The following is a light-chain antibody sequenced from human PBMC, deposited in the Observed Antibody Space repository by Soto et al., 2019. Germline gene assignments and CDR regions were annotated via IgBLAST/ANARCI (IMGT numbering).Light chain of an antibody. V-gene: IGLV2-8*01. J-gene: IGLJ2*01. CDR1: SSDVGGYNY. CDR3: RSFAGGGNPVL. Sequence: QSALTQPPSASGSLGQSVTISCTGTSSDVGGYNYVSWHRQHPGKAPKVMIYEVTKRPPGVPDRFSGSKSGNTASLTVSGLQAEDGGDCYCRSFAGGGNPVLLGGGTKLTVL. CDR2: EVT.